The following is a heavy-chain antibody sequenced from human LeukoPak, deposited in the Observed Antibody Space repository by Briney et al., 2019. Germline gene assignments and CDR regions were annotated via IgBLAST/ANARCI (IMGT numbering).Heavy chain of an antibody. CDR1: GYTFTGYY. Sequence: GASVKASCKASGYTFTGYYMHWVRQAPGQGLEWMGWINPNSGGTNYAQKLQGRVTMTRDTSISTAYMELSRLRSDDTAVYYCAREDSIAAAGADYWGQGTLVTVSS. CDR2: INPNSGGT. CDR3: AREDSIAAAGADY. D-gene: IGHD6-13*01. J-gene: IGHJ4*02. V-gene: IGHV1-2*02.